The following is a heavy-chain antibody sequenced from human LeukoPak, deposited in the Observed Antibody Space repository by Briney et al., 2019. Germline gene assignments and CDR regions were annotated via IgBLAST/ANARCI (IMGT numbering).Heavy chain of an antibody. CDR1: GVSISSSNSY. J-gene: IGHJ5*02. CDR2: IYYSGST. V-gene: IGHV4-39*07. D-gene: IGHD4-17*01. Sequence: PSETLSLTCTVSGVSISSSNSYWGWIRQPPGKGLEWIGSIYYSGSTYYNPSLKSRVTISVDTSKNQFSLRLSSVTAADTAVYYCARGRSDYGDYLNWFDPWGQGTLVTVSS. CDR3: ARGRSDYGDYLNWFDP.